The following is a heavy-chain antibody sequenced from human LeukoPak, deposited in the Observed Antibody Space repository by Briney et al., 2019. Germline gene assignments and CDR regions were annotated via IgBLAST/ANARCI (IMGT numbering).Heavy chain of an antibody. CDR3: ARIFGDYVFDY. CDR2: IKQDGSEK. V-gene: IGHV3-7*01. CDR1: GFTFSSYW. J-gene: IGHJ4*02. D-gene: IGHD4-17*01. Sequence: GGSLRLSCAASGFTFSSYWMSWVRQAPGKGLEWVATIKQDGSEKYYVDSVKGRFTISRDNAKNSLYLQMNSLRAEDTAVYYCARIFGDYVFDYWGQGTLVTVSS.